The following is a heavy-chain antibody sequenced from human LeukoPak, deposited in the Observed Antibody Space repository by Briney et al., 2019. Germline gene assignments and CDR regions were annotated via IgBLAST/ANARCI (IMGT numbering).Heavy chain of an antibody. CDR1: GFTFSSYA. D-gene: IGHD1-26*01. Sequence: GGSLRLSCAASGFTFSSYAMSWVRQAPGKGLKWVSTINDNGAGTYYADSVKGRFTISRDNSYNTVSLQMNSLRDEDTGVYYCAKGLRTGVGPYMGYHYYMDVWGKGATVTVSS. J-gene: IGHJ6*03. V-gene: IGHV3-23*01. CDR2: INDNGAGT. CDR3: AKGLRTGVGPYMGYHYYMDV.